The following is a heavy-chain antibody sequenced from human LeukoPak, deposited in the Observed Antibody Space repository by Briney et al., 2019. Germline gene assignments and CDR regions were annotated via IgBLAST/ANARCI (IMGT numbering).Heavy chain of an antibody. CDR2: IYSGGGT. D-gene: IGHD1-26*01. Sequence: GGSLRLSCAASGFTVSNNYMSWVRQAPGKGLEWASVIYSGGGTYYADSVKGRFTISRDNSKNTLYLQMNSLRAEDTAVYYCARDSEYSGSFSIWGQGTMVTVSS. CDR1: GFTVSNNY. V-gene: IGHV3-66*01. CDR3: ARDSEYSGSFSI. J-gene: IGHJ3*02.